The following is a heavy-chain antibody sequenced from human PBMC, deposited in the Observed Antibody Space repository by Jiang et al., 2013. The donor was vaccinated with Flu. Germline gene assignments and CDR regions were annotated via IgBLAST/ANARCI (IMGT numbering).Heavy chain of an antibody. J-gene: IGHJ4*02. CDR2: INAGNGNT. D-gene: IGHD3-10*01. V-gene: IGHV1-3*01. CDR1: GYTFTSYA. CDR3: ARDVSWFREGYFDY. Sequence: SGYTFTSYAMHWVRQAPGQRLEWMGWINAGNGNTKYSQKFQGRVTITRDTSASTAYMELSSLRSEDTAVYYCARDVSWFREGYFDYWGQGTLVTVSS.